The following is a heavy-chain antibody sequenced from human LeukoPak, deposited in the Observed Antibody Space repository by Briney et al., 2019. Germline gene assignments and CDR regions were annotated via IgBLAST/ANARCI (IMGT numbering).Heavy chain of an antibody. CDR1: GFTFSSYA. CDR2: ISGSGGST. CDR3: AMHPRITMVRGIAD. D-gene: IGHD3-10*01. Sequence: GGSLRLSCAASGFTFSSYAMSWVRQAPGKGLEWVSAISGSGGSTYYADSVKGRFTISRDNSKSTLYLQMNSLRAEDTAVYYCAMHPRITMVRGIADWGQGTLVTVSS. J-gene: IGHJ4*02. V-gene: IGHV3-23*01.